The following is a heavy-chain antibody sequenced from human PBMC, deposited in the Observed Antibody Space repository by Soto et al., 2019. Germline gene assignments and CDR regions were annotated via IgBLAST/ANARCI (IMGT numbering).Heavy chain of an antibody. Sequence: QVQLQESGPGLVEPSQTLSLTCTVSGGSISGGGFYWSWIRQHPGKGLEWIGYIHFSGDTYYNPSLQSRVTISVDTSKNQFSLKLTSLTAADTAVYFCARGAYGYKLGNYWGQGTLVTVSS. V-gene: IGHV4-31*03. J-gene: IGHJ4*02. CDR3: ARGAYGYKLGNY. CDR1: GGSISGGGFY. CDR2: IHFSGDT. D-gene: IGHD5-12*01.